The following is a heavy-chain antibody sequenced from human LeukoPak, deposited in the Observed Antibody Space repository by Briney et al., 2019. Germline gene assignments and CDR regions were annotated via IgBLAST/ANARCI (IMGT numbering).Heavy chain of an antibody. CDR2: ISTGGST. J-gene: IGHJ3*02. D-gene: IGHD2-2*01. CDR1: GFTVSSNY. Sequence: GGSLRLSCAASGFTVSSNYMSWVRQAPGKGLEWVSVISTGGSTYYADSMKGRFTISRDNSKNTLYLQVNSLRAEDTAVYYCATDIVVVPAALWAFDIWGQGTMVTVSS. CDR3: ATDIVVVPAALWAFDI. V-gene: IGHV3-53*01.